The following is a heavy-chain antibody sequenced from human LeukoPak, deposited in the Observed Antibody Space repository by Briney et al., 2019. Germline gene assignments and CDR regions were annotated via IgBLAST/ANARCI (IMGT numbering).Heavy chain of an antibody. CDR2: IIPSGGST. V-gene: IGHV1-46*01. J-gene: IGHJ4*02. Sequence: ASVRITCKASGYTFTSYYIHWVRQAPGQGLEWMGVIIPSGGSTTYAQRYQGRLTMTRDKSTSTVYMELSSLRSEDTAVYYCARDPGPLWNGYYGYYFDYWGQGTLVTVSS. CDR1: GYTFTSYY. D-gene: IGHD3-3*01. CDR3: ARDPGPLWNGYYGYYFDY.